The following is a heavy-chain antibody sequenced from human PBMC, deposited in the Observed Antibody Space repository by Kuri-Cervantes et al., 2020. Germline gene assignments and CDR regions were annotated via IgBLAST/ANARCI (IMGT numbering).Heavy chain of an antibody. CDR1: GYTFTSYG. Sequence: ASVKVSCKASGYTFTSYGISWVRQAPGQGLEWMGWINAGNGNTKYSQKFQGRVTLTRDTSAGTAYMELSSLRSEDTAVYYCARSGTVVDPWGQGTLVTVSS. CDR3: ARSGTVVDP. D-gene: IGHD2-21*01. V-gene: IGHV1-18*01. CDR2: INAGNGNT. J-gene: IGHJ5*02.